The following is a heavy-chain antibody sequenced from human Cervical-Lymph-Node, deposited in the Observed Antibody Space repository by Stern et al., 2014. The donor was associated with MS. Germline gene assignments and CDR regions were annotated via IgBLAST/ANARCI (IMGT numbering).Heavy chain of an antibody. D-gene: IGHD5-24*01. J-gene: IGHJ4*02. CDR1: GGSISSGEYY. CDR3: SRDADGYSLVFGY. V-gene: IGHV4-30-4*01. CDR2: IHNSGTT. Sequence: DQLVESGPGLVKPSQTLSLTCTVTGGSISSGEYYWSWIRQSPGKGLEWIGYIHNSGTTYYNPSLKSRVTISVDTSKNQFSLKRRSRTAADTAVYYCSRDADGYSLVFGYWGRGTLVIVSS.